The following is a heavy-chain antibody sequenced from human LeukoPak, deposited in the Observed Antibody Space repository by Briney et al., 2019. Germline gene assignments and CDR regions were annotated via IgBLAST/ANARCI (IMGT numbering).Heavy chain of an antibody. V-gene: IGHV4-39*07. D-gene: IGHD6-13*01. CDR2: IYTSGST. CDR1: GGSISSSSYY. Sequence: SETLSLTCTVSGGSISSSSYYWGWIRQPPGKGLEWIGRIYTSGSTNYNPSLKSRVTMSVDTSKNQFSLKLSSVTAADTAVYYCASTYSSSWNSYGMDVWGQGTTVTVSS. CDR3: ASTYSSSWNSYGMDV. J-gene: IGHJ6*02.